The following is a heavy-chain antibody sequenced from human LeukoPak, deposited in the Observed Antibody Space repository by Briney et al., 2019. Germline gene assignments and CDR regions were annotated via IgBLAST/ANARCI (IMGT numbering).Heavy chain of an antibody. CDR3: ARDLRITMIVVAHDAFDI. J-gene: IGHJ3*02. Sequence: GGSLRLSCAASGFTFSSYSMNWVRQAPGKGLEWVSSISSTSSDIYYAYSMKGRFTISRDNAKNSLYLQMNSLRAEDTAVYHCARDLRITMIVVAHDAFDIWGQGTMVTVSS. CDR1: GFTFSSYS. V-gene: IGHV3-21*04. CDR2: ISSTSSDI. D-gene: IGHD3-22*01.